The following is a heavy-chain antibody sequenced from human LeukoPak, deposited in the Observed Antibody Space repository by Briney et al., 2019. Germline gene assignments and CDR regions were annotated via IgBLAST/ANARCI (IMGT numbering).Heavy chain of an antibody. J-gene: IGHJ4*02. D-gene: IGHD4-17*01. CDR3: AKETDYGDHIDY. V-gene: IGHV3-23*01. Sequence: GGSLRLSCAASGFTFSSYAMSWVRQAPGKGLEWVSGISGSGGSTYYADSVKGRFTISRDNPKNTLYLQMNSLRAGDTAVYYCAKETDYGDHIDYWGQGTLVTVSS. CDR1: GFTFSSYA. CDR2: ISGSGGST.